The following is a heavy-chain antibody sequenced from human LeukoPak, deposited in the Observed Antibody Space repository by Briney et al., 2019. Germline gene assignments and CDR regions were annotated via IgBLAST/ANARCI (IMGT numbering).Heavy chain of an antibody. V-gene: IGHV1-46*01. CDR3: ARGGILTGYYGY. D-gene: IGHD3-9*01. CDR1: GYTFTSYY. J-gene: IGHJ4*02. Sequence: ASVKVSCKASGYTFTSYYMHWVRQAPGQGLEWMGIINPSGGSTSYAQKFQGRVTMTRDMSTSTVYMELSSLRSDDTAVYYCARGGILTGYYGYWGQGTLVTVSS. CDR2: INPSGGST.